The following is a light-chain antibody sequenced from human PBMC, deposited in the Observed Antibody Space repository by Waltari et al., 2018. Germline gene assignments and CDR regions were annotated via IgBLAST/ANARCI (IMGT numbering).Light chain of an antibody. V-gene: IGLV4-69*01. CDR2: NNSDGSH. CDR3: QTGGHGTWV. J-gene: IGLJ3*02. CDR1: SGHSSNV. Sequence: QLVLTQSPSASASLGASVKLTCTLSSGHSSNVIAWHQQQPEKGPRYLMKNNSDGSHSKGDEIPDRFSGSSSGAERYLTISSLQSEDEADYYCQTGGHGTWVFGGGTKLTIL.